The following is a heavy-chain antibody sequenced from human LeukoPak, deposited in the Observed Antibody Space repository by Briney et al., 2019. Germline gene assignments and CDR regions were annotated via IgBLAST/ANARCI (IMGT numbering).Heavy chain of an antibody. Sequence: GGSLRLSCAASGFTVSSNYMNWVRQAPGKGLEWVSVIYGGGNIYYADSVKGRFTISRDSSKNTLYLRMNSLRAEDTAVYYCARGAGYNYPYYFDYWGQGTLVTVSS. J-gene: IGHJ4*02. CDR2: IYGGGNI. V-gene: IGHV3-53*01. CDR1: GFTVSSNY. D-gene: IGHD5-24*01. CDR3: ARGAGYNYPYYFDY.